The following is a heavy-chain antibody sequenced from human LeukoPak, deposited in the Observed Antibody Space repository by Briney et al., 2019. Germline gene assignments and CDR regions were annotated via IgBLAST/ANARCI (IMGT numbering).Heavy chain of an antibody. D-gene: IGHD5-18*01. CDR2: ISAYNGNT. CDR1: GYTFTNYG. J-gene: IGHJ4*02. CDR3: VFSGYSYGPFDY. Sequence: ASVKVSCKASGYTFTNYGINWVRQASGQGLEWMGWISAYNGNTNYAQKFQGRVTMTTVRSTSTAYMELRSLRSDDTAVYYCVFSGYSYGPFDYWGQGTLVPVSS. V-gene: IGHV1-18*01.